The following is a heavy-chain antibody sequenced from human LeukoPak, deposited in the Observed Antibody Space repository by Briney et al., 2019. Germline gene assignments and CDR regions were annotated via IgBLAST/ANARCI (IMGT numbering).Heavy chain of an antibody. CDR2: IYYSGCT. Sequence: PSETLSLTCTVSGGSISSSSYYWGWIRQPPGKGLEWIGSIYYSGCTYYNPSLKSRVTISVDTSKNQFSLKLSSVTAADTAVYYCASLPTYSSGWYWSLINYFDYWGQGTLVTVSS. D-gene: IGHD6-19*01. CDR3: ASLPTYSSGWYWSLINYFDY. J-gene: IGHJ4*02. CDR1: GGSISSSSYY. V-gene: IGHV4-39*01.